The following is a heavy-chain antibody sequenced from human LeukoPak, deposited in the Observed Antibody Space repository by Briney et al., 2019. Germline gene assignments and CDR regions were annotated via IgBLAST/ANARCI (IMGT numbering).Heavy chain of an antibody. J-gene: IGHJ3*02. V-gene: IGHV4-39*07. Sequence: SETLSLTCTVSGDSISSSNYYWGWIRQPPGKGLECIGNIYYSGSTYYNPSLKSRVTISVDTSKNQYSLKLSSATAADTAVYYCARLVDDAFDIWGQGTMVTVSS. D-gene: IGHD2-2*01. CDR2: IYYSGST. CDR1: GDSISSSNYY. CDR3: ARLVDDAFDI.